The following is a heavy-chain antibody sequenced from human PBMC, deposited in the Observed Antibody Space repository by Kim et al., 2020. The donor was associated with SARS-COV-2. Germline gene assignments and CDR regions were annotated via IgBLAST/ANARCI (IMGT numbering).Heavy chain of an antibody. D-gene: IGHD6-13*01. Sequence: GSLRLSCAASGFSFRNYAMNWVRQAPGKGLEWVSGISGDGETTYYADSVKGRFTISRDNSKNTLYLQLNSLRVEDTAVYYCAKGESSTWLNFDDWGQGTLVTVSS. CDR2: ISGDGETT. J-gene: IGHJ4*02. V-gene: IGHV3-23*01. CDR3: AKGESSTWLNFDD. CDR1: GFSFRNYA.